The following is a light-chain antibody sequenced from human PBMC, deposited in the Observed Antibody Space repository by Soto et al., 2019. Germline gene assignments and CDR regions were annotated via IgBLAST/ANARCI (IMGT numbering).Light chain of an antibody. CDR2: GNS. CDR3: QSYDSSLSAVV. CDR1: SSNIGAGYD. V-gene: IGLV1-40*01. J-gene: IGLJ2*01. Sequence: QSVLTQPPSVSGAPGQRVTISCTGSSSNIGAGYDVHWYQQLPGTAPKLLIYGNSNRPSGVPDRFSGSKSGPSATLAITGLQAEDEAEYECQSYDSSLSAVVFGGGTKLTVL.